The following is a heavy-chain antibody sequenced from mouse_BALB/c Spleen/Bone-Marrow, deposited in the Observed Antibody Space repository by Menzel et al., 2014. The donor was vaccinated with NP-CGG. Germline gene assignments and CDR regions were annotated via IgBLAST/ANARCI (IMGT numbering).Heavy chain of an antibody. CDR1: GFTFSGFG. Sequence: EVHLVESGGGLVQPGGSRKLSCAASGFTFSGFGMHWVRQAPEKGLEWVAYISSGSSTIYYADTVKGRFTISRDNPKNTLFLQMTSLRSEDTAMYYCARMYFDYWGQGTTLTVSS. CDR2: ISSGSSTI. V-gene: IGHV5-17*02. J-gene: IGHJ2*01. CDR3: ARMYFDY.